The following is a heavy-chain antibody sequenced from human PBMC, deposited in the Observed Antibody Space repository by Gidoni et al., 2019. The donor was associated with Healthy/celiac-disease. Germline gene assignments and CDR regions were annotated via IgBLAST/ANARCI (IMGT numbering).Heavy chain of an antibody. Sequence: EVQLLESGGGLVQPGGSLRLSCAASGFTFSSSAMSWVRQAPGKGLEWVSAISGSGGSTYYADSVKGRFTISRDNSKNTLYLQMNSLRAEDTAVYYCAKDERKTTFGGVIANFDYWGQGTLVTVSS. J-gene: IGHJ4*02. CDR3: AKDERKTTFGGVIANFDY. CDR2: ISGSGGST. V-gene: IGHV3-23*01. CDR1: GFTFSSSA. D-gene: IGHD3-16*02.